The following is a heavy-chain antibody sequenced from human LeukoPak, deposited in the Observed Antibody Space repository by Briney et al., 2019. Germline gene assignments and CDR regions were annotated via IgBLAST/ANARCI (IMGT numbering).Heavy chain of an antibody. CDR3: ATDRKYFSGSFDY. CDR2: IIPIFGTA. V-gene: IGHV1-69*06. Sequence: SVKVSCKASGGTFSSYAISWVRQAPGQGLEWMGGIIPIFGTANYAQKFQGRVTMTEDTSTDTAYMELSSLRSEDTAVYYCATDRKYFSGSFDYWGQGTLVTVSS. D-gene: IGHD6-19*01. CDR1: GGTFSSYA. J-gene: IGHJ4*02.